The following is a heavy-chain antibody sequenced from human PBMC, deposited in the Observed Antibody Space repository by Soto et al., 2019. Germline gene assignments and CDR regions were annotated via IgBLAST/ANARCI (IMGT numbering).Heavy chain of an antibody. J-gene: IGHJ4*02. CDR1: GVSISSSFDY. Sequence: PSETLSLTCTVTGVSISSSFDYWAWIRQPPGKGLEWIGSIYSSGSTYYNPSLKSRVTMSVDTSKNQFSLKLNSVTAADTAVYYCARHDYGDYEFDQWGQGILVTVSS. V-gene: IGHV4-39*01. CDR2: IYSSGST. CDR3: ARHDYGDYEFDQ. D-gene: IGHD4-17*01.